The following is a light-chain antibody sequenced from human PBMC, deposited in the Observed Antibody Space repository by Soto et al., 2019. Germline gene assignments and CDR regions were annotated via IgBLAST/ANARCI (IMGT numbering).Light chain of an antibody. J-gene: IGKJ5*01. V-gene: IGKV3-11*01. CDR1: QSVYNY. Sequence: EIVLTQSPATLSLSPGERATLSCRASQSVYNYLAWYQLKPGQAPRLLIYDASNRATGIPARFSGSGSGTEFTISIRRLKYEHFAVFFCQQYGTSAIIFGQGTRLEIK. CDR3: QQYGTSAII. CDR2: DAS.